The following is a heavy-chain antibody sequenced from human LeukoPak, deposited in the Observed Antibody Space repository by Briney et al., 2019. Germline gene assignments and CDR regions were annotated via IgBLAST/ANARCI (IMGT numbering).Heavy chain of an antibody. J-gene: IGHJ5*02. CDR2: IKQDGSEK. D-gene: IGHD2-15*01. Sequence: GGSLRLSCAASGFTFSSYWMSWVRQAPGKGLEWVANIKQDGSEKYYVDSVKGRFTISRDNAKNSLYLQMNSLRAEDTAVYYCARQLGGSGNNWFDPWGQGTLVTVSS. CDR3: ARQLGGSGNNWFDP. V-gene: IGHV3-7*01. CDR1: GFTFSSYW.